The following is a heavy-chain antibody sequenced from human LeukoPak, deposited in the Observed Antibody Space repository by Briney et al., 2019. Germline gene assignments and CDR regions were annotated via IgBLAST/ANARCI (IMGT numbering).Heavy chain of an antibody. J-gene: IGHJ5*02. CDR2: INPSGGST. Sequence: ASVKVSCKASGYTFTSYYMHWVRQAPGQGLEWMGIINPSGGSTSYAQKFQGRVAMTRDTSISTAYMELSRLRSDDTAVYYCAAQSGGVGNWFDPWGQGTLVTVSS. D-gene: IGHD2-15*01. V-gene: IGHV1-46*01. CDR3: AAQSGGVGNWFDP. CDR1: GYTFTSYY.